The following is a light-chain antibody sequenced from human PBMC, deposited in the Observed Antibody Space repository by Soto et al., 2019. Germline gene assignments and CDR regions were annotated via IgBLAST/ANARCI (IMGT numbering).Light chain of an antibody. CDR3: QQYQSYWT. CDR1: QSVSRW. J-gene: IGKJ1*01. V-gene: IGKV1-5*01. CDR2: DAT. Sequence: DIQMTQSPSTVSASLGDRVTITFRASQSVSRWLACYQQKPGKAPKLLIHDATRLESGVPSRFGGSGSGTEFTLTISSLQPDDFATYYCQQYQSYWTFGQGTKVDIK.